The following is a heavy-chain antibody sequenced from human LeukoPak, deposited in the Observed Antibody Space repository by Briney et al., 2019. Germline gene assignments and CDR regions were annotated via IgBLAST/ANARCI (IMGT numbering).Heavy chain of an antibody. CDR2: INPNSGGT. Sequence: ASVKVSCKASGYTFTGYYMHWMRQAPGQGLEWMGWINPNSGGTNYAQKFQGRVTMTRDTSISTAYMELSRLRSDDTAVYYCARDRRAAALPFDYWGQGTLVTVSS. CDR3: ARDRRAAALPFDY. D-gene: IGHD6-13*01. J-gene: IGHJ4*02. CDR1: GYTFTGYY. V-gene: IGHV1-2*02.